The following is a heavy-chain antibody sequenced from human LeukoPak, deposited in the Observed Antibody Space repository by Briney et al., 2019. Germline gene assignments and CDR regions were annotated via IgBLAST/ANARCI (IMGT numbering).Heavy chain of an antibody. CDR2: IYYSGST. D-gene: IGHD3-3*01. J-gene: IGHJ4*02. CDR1: GGSISSGDYY. V-gene: IGHV4-30-4*08. Sequence: SSETLSLTCTVSGGSISSGDYYWSWIRQPPGKGLEWIGYIYYSGSTYYNPSLKSRVTISVDTSKNQFSLKLSSVTAADTAVYCCARVHRGYDFWSGPGGLYFDYWGQGTLVTVSS. CDR3: ARVHRGYDFWSGPGGLYFDY.